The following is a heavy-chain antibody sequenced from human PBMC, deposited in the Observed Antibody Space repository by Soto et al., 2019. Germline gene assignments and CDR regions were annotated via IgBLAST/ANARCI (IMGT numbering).Heavy chain of an antibody. Sequence: QVQLVQSGAEVKKPGSSVKVSCKASGGTFSSYAISWVRQAPGQGLERMGGIIPISETTNYAQKFQGRVTITADKSKSTAYMELSSLKSEDTAVYYCARSQGSSTSLEIYYYYYYGMDVWGQGTTVTVSS. CDR2: IIPISETT. D-gene: IGHD2-2*01. J-gene: IGHJ6*02. CDR1: GGTFSSYA. V-gene: IGHV1-69*06. CDR3: ARSQGSSTSLEIYYYYYYGMDV.